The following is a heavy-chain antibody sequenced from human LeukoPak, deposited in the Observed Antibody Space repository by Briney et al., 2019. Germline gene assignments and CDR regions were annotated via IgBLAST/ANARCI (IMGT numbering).Heavy chain of an antibody. V-gene: IGHV1-18*01. CDR1: GYTFTSYG. CDR3: ARVVSPRGWFDP. D-gene: IGHD3-10*01. Sequence: ASVKVSCKASGYTFTSYGISWVRQAPGQGLEWMGWISAYNGNTNYAQKLQSRVTMTTDTSTSTAYMELRSLRSDDTAVYYCARVVSPRGWFDPWGQGTLVTVSS. J-gene: IGHJ5*02. CDR2: ISAYNGNT.